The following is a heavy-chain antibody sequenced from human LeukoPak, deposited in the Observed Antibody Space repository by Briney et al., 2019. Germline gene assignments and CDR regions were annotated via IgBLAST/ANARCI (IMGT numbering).Heavy chain of an antibody. CDR3: ARDWSPYDSSGYPCL. CDR2: TWYDGSNK. J-gene: IGHJ4*02. Sequence: PGRSLRLSCAASGFTFSSYGMHWVRQAPGKGLEWVAVTWYDGSNKYYADSVKGRFTISRDNSKDTLYLQMNSLRAEDTAVYYCARDWSPYDSSGYPCLWGQGTLVTVSS. D-gene: IGHD3-22*01. CDR1: GFTFSSYG. V-gene: IGHV3-33*01.